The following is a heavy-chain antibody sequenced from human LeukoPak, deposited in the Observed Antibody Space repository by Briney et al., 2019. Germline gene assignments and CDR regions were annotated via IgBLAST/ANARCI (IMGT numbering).Heavy chain of an antibody. CDR3: ARLPPPYYYDSSGYIPPDY. J-gene: IGHJ4*02. V-gene: IGHV3-23*01. Sequence: GGSLRLSCAASGFTFSSYAMSWVRQAPGKGLEWVSAISGSGGSTYCADSVKGRFTISRDNSKNTLYLQMNSLRAEDTAVYYCARLPPPYYYDSSGYIPPDYWGQGTLVTVSS. CDR1: GFTFSSYA. CDR2: ISGSGGST. D-gene: IGHD3-22*01.